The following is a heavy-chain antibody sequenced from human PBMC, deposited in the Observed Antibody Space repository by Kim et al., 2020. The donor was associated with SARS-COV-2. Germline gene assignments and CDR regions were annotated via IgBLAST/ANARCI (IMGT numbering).Heavy chain of an antibody. Sequence: ASVKVSCKASGYTFTNYAMNWVRQAPGQGLEWMGWINTNTGNPTYAQGFTGRFVFSLDTSVSTAYLQISSLRAEDTAVYYCARDRYQKINDYSISDYFDYWGQGTLVTVSS. CDR1: GYTFTNYA. V-gene: IGHV7-4-1*02. J-gene: IGHJ4*02. CDR2: INTNTGNP. CDR3: ARDRYQKINDYSISDYFDY. D-gene: IGHD2-21*01.